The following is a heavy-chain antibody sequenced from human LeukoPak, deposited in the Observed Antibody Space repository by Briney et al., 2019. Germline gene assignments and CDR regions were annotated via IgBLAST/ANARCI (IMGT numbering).Heavy chain of an antibody. CDR3: AKGSGSGWYGWFAP. Sequence: PGESLRLSCAASGFTFSGYAMYWVRQAPGKGLEWVSSIEASGEATYYADSVKGRFTISRDNSKNTFYLQMNSLRAEDTALYYCAKGSGSGWYGWFAPWGQGTLVTVSS. J-gene: IGHJ5*02. CDR2: IEASGEAT. CDR1: GFTFSGYA. V-gene: IGHV3-23*01. D-gene: IGHD6-19*01.